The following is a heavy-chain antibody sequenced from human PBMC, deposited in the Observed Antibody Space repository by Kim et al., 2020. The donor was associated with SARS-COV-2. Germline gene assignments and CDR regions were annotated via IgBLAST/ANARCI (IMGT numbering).Heavy chain of an antibody. D-gene: IGHD6-13*01. CDR2: IYYSGST. J-gene: IGHJ6*02. V-gene: IGHV4-59*13. Sequence: SETLSLTCTVSGGSISSYYWSWIRQPPGKGLEWIGYIYYSGSTNYNPSLKSRVTISVDTSKNQFSLKLSSVTAADTAVYYCARAYSSSWRWGAGMDVWGQGTTVTVSS. CDR3: ARAYSSSWRWGAGMDV. CDR1: GGSISSYY.